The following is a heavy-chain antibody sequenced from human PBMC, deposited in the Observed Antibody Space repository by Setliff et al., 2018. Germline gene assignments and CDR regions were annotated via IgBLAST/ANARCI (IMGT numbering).Heavy chain of an antibody. Sequence: GESLKISCKGSGYSFPSYWIGWVRQRPGKGLEWSGIIYPGDSDTRYSPPFQGQVTISADKSISTAYLQWSSLKASDTAMYYCVRVRSGYDVDYWGQGTLVTVSS. J-gene: IGHJ4*02. V-gene: IGHV5-51*01. CDR2: IYPGDSDT. CDR1: GYSFPSYW. CDR3: VRVRSGYDVDY. D-gene: IGHD5-12*01.